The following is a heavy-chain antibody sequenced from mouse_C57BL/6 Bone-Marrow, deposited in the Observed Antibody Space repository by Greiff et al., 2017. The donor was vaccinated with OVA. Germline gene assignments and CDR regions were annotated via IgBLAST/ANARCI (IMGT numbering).Heavy chain of an antibody. D-gene: IGHD2-3*01. V-gene: IGHV5-4*01. CDR3: ARDFYDGYYVDY. J-gene: IGHJ2*01. CDR1: GFTFSSYA. Sequence: EVKLVESGGGLVKPGGSLNLSCAASGFTFSSYAMSWVRQTPEKRLEWVATISDGGSYTYYPDNVKGRFTISRDNAKNNLYLQMSHLKSEDTAMYYCARDFYDGYYVDYWGQGTTLTVAS. CDR2: ISDGGSYT.